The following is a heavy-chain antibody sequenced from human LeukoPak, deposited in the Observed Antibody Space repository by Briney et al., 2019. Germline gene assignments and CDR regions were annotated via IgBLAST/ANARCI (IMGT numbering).Heavy chain of an antibody. Sequence: PSETLSLTCAVYGGSFSGYYWSWIRQPAGKGLEWIGRIYTSGSTNYNPSLKSRVTMSVDTSKNQFSLKLSSVTAADTAVYYCARDYYATDWFDPWGQGTLVTVSS. V-gene: IGHV4-59*10. D-gene: IGHD3-10*01. CDR3: ARDYYATDWFDP. J-gene: IGHJ5*02. CDR1: GGSFSGYY. CDR2: IYTSGST.